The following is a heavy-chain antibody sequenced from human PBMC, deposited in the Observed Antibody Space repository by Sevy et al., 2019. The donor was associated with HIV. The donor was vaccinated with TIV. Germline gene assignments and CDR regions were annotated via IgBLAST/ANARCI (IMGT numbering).Heavy chain of an antibody. CDR1: GFTFSSFS. Sequence: GGSLRLSCAASGFTFSSFSMNWVRQAPGKTLEWISYISSSGSSIYYADSVKGRFSISRDNAKRSLYLQLNGLRDEDTAVYYCARASSPYCGGDCLYAFNIWGQGTMVTVSS. D-gene: IGHD2-21*02. V-gene: IGHV3-48*02. CDR2: ISSSGSSI. J-gene: IGHJ3*02. CDR3: ARASSPYCGGDCLYAFNI.